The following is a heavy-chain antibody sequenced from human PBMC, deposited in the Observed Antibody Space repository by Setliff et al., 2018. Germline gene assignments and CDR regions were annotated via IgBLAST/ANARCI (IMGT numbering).Heavy chain of an antibody. CDR2: INPGGLTS. J-gene: IGHJ4*02. CDR1: GYSFTSHY. D-gene: IGHD6-25*01. Sequence: GASVKVSCKTSGYSFTSHYMHWVRQAPGQGLEWMGIINPGGLTSSSTQKFEGRVTMTRDTSTSTAYMELNSLTSDDTAVYYCARAGLAAAGRKGVFDHWGQGTLVTVSS. V-gene: IGHV1-46*01. CDR3: ARAGLAAAGRKGVFDH.